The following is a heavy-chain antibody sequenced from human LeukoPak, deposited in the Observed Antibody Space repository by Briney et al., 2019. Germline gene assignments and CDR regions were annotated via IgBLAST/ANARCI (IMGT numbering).Heavy chain of an antibody. D-gene: IGHD1-26*01. CDR2: FDPEDGET. J-gene: IGHJ4*02. V-gene: IGHV1-24*01. CDR3: ATSKSGSYLFRY. CDR1: GYTLTELS. Sequence: ASVKVSCKVSGYTLTELSMHWVRQAPGKGLEWMGGFDPEDGETIYAQKFQGRVTMTEDTSTDTAYMELSSLRSEDTAVYYCATSKSGSYLFRYWGQGTLVTVSS.